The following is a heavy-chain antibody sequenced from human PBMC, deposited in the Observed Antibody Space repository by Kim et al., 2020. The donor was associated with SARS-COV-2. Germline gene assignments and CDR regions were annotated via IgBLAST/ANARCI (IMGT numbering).Heavy chain of an antibody. CDR2: IRSKANSYAT. Sequence: GGSLRLSCAASGFTFSGSAMHWVRQASGKGLEWVGRIRSKANSYATAYTASLNGRFTISRDDSKNTAYLQMNSLKTEDTAVYYCTRHTVTAAGTCFDSWGQGTLVTVSS. CDR3: TRHTVTAAGTCFDS. D-gene: IGHD6-13*01. CDR1: GFTFSGSA. J-gene: IGHJ4*02. V-gene: IGHV3-73*01.